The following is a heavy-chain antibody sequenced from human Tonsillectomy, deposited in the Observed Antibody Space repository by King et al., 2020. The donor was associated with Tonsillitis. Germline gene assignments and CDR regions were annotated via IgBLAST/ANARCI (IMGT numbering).Heavy chain of an antibody. CDR1: GGSFSGYY. V-gene: IGHV4-34*01. J-gene: IGHJ6*02. Sequence: VQLQQWGAGLLKPSETLSLPCAVYGGSFSGYYGSWIRQPPGKGLEWIGEINHSGSTNYNPSLKRRVNISVDTSKNQFSLKLSSVNAADTSVYYCAIDPRMAAAGMYYYYSGMYVWGQGTTVTVSS. D-gene: IGHD6-13*01. CDR3: AIDPRMAAAGMYYYYSGMYV. CDR2: INHSGST.